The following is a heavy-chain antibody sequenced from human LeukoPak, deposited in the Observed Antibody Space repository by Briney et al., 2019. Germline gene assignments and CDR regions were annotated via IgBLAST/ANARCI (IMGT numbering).Heavy chain of an antibody. CDR3: ARDPSEYFDY. J-gene: IGHJ4*02. Sequence: NAYYADSVKGRFTISRGDSKNTLFLQMNSLTTEDTAVYYCARDPSEYFDYWGQGTLVTVSS. V-gene: IGHV3-30*01.